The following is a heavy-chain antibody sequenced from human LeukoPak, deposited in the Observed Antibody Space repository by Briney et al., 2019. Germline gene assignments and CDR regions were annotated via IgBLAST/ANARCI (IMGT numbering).Heavy chain of an antibody. CDR1: GGSFSDYG. CDR3: ARYVPVKTGTTRASFDY. CDR2: INHSGTT. Sequence: SETLSLTCAVYGGSFSDYGWSWIRQPPGKGLEWIGEINHSGTTNDNPSLKSRVTMSVDTSKSQFSLNLRSVTAADTAVYYCARYVPVKTGTTRASFDYWGQGTLVTVSS. D-gene: IGHD1-1*01. V-gene: IGHV4-34*01. J-gene: IGHJ4*02.